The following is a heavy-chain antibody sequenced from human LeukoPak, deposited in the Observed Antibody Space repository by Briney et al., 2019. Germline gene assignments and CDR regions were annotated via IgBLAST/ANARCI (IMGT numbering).Heavy chain of an antibody. CDR3: AKTPRIRGVSNFDY. D-gene: IGHD3-10*01. CDR1: GFTFSSYA. Sequence: GGSLRLSCAASGFTFSSYAMSWVRQAPGKGLEWVSGISGSGGSTYYADSVKGRFTISRDNSKNTVYLQMNSLRTEDTAVYYCAKTPRIRGVSNFDYWGQGTLVTVSS. V-gene: IGHV3-23*01. J-gene: IGHJ4*02. CDR2: ISGSGGST.